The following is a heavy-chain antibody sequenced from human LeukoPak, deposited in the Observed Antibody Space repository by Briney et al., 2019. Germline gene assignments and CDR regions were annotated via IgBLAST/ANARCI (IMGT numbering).Heavy chain of an antibody. Sequence: KTSETLSLTCTVSGGSISSYYWSWIRQPPGKGLEWIGYIYYSGSTNYNPSLKSRVTISVDTSKNQFSLKLSSVTAADTAVYYCARRVGSGISYYYYYMDVWGKGTTVTISS. CDR2: IYYSGST. J-gene: IGHJ6*03. CDR1: GGSISSYY. CDR3: ARRVGSGISYYYYYMDV. D-gene: IGHD3-10*01. V-gene: IGHV4-59*01.